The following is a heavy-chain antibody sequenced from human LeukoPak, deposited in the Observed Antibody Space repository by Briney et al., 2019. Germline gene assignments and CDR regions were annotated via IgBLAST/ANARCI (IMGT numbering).Heavy chain of an antibody. Sequence: GGSLRLSCAASGVTFSGAAMHWARQAPGKGLEWVGRIRSKANNYVTTFAASVKGRFTISRDDGKNTVDLHMNSLKAEDTAVYYCFVAEVGYWGQGTLVTVSS. CDR1: GVTFSGAA. J-gene: IGHJ4*02. CDR2: IRSKANNYVT. CDR3: FVAEVGY. V-gene: IGHV3-73*01. D-gene: IGHD6-19*01.